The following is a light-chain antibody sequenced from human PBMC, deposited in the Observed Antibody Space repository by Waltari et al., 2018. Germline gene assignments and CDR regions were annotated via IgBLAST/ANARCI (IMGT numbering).Light chain of an antibody. Sequence: QSALTQPRSVSGSPGQSVTISCTGTSSDVGGYKSVSWYQQHPGKAPKLMIYYVSERPSGVPDRFSGSKSGNTASLTISGLQAEDEADYYCCSHAGSYVIFGGGTKLTVL. CDR3: CSHAGSYVI. CDR2: YVS. J-gene: IGLJ2*01. V-gene: IGLV2-11*01. CDR1: SSDVGGYKS.